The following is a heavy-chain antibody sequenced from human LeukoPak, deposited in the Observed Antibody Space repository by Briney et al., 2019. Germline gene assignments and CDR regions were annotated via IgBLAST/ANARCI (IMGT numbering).Heavy chain of an antibody. CDR3: AREPLVGPTNFDY. CDR2: MNPNSGNT. Sequence: ASVKVSCKASGYTFTSYDINWVRQATGQGLEWMGWMNPNSGNTGYAQKFQGRVTMTRNTSISTAYMELSRLRSDDTALYYCAREPLVGPTNFDYWGQGTLVTVSS. J-gene: IGHJ4*02. D-gene: IGHD1-26*01. CDR1: GYTFTSYD. V-gene: IGHV1-8*01.